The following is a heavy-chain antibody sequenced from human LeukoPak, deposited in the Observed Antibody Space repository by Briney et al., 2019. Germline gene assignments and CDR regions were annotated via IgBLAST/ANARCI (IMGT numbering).Heavy chain of an antibody. J-gene: IGHJ4*02. Sequence: SETLSLTCTVSGGSIISYYGSWIRQPPGKGLEYIGYIYYSGSTDYNPSLKSRVTISVDTSKNRFSLNLSSVTAADTAVYYCARHSGRLGPFDYGGQGTPVTVSS. D-gene: IGHD5-12*01. CDR1: GGSIISYY. CDR3: ARHSGRLGPFDY. CDR2: IYYSGST. V-gene: IGHV4-59*08.